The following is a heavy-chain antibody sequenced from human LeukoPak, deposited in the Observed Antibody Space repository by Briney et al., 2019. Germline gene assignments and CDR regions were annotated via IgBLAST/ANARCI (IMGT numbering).Heavy chain of an antibody. Sequence: GGSLRLSCAASGFTFDDYAMHWVRQAPGKGLEWVSGISWNSGSIGYADSVKGRFTISRDNAKNSLYLQMNSLRAEDMALYYCAKEGTGFDYWGQGTLVTVSS. CDR2: ISWNSGSI. D-gene: IGHD3-10*01. CDR1: GFTFDDYA. J-gene: IGHJ4*02. V-gene: IGHV3-9*03. CDR3: AKEGTGFDY.